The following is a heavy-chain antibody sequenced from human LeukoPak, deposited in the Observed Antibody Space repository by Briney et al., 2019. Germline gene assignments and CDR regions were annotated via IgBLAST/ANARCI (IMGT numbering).Heavy chain of an antibody. Sequence: SETLSLTCTVSGGSISSYYWGWIRQPPGKGLEWIGYIYYSGRTNYNPSLKSRVTISVDTSKNQFSLKLSSVTAADTAVYYCARDSSGWYHWFDPWGQGTLVTVSS. V-gene: IGHV4-59*01. CDR2: IYYSGRT. J-gene: IGHJ5*02. D-gene: IGHD6-19*01. CDR3: ARDSSGWYHWFDP. CDR1: GGSISSYY.